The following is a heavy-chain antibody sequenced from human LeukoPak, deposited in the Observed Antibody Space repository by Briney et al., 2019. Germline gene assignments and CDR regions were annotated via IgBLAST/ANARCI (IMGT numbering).Heavy chain of an antibody. V-gene: IGHV4-30-4*08. CDR1: GGSISSGDYY. D-gene: IGHD3-3*01. CDR3: ARGGFLVQNHFDP. J-gene: IGHJ5*02. CDR2: IYYSGST. Sequence: PSETLSLTCTVSGGSISSGDYYWSWIRQPPGKGLEWIGYIYYSGSTYYNPSVKSRVTISVDTSKNQFSLKLNSVTAADTAVYYCARGGFLVQNHFDPWGQGTLVTVSS.